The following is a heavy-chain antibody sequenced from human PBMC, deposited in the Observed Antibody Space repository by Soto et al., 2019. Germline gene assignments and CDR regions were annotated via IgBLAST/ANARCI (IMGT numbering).Heavy chain of an antibody. J-gene: IGHJ4*02. CDR2: ISASGAIT. V-gene: IGHV3-23*01. CDR3: AKDPNGDYVGAFDS. Sequence: EVQLLDSGGGLVQPGGSLRLSYAASGNTFNIYAMTWVRQAPGKGLEWVSSISASGAITYYTDSVKGRLTVSRDNSKNTLYLQMNSLRADDTALYYCAKDPNGDYVGAFDSWGQGTLVTVSS. CDR1: GNTFNIYA. D-gene: IGHD4-17*01.